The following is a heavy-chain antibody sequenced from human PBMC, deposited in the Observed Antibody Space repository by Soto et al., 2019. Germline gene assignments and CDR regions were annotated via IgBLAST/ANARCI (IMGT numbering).Heavy chain of an antibody. CDR1: GGSVSSGSYY. D-gene: IGHD2-15*01. CDR2: IYYSGST. V-gene: IGHV4-61*01. Sequence: SETLSLTCTVSGGSVSSGSYYWSWIRQPPGKGLEWIGYIYYSGSTNYNPSLKSRVTISVDTSKNQFSLKLSSVTAADTAVYCCARGGREETANYWGQGTLVTVSS. J-gene: IGHJ4*02. CDR3: ARGGREETANY.